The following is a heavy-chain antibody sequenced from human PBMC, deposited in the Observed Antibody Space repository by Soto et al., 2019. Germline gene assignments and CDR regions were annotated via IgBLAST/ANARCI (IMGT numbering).Heavy chain of an antibody. Sequence: GSLRLSCAASGFTFSNAWMSWVRQAPGKGLEWVGRIKSKTDGGTTDYAAPVKGRFTISRDDSKNTLYLQMNSLKTEDTAVYYCTTDRGMITFGGVIVLYDIWGQGTMVTVSS. CDR3: TTDRGMITFGGVIVLYDI. D-gene: IGHD3-16*02. CDR1: GFTFSNAW. J-gene: IGHJ3*02. V-gene: IGHV3-15*01. CDR2: IKSKTDGGTT.